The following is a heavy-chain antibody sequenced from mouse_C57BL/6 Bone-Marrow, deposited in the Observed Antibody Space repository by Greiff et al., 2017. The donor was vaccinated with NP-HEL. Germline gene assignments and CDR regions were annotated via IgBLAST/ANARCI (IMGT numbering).Heavy chain of an antibody. Sequence: EVMLVESGGGLVKPGGSLKLSCAASGFTFSDYGMHWVRQAPEKGLEWVAYISSGSSTIYYADTVKGRFTISRDNAKNTLFLQMTSLRSEDTAMYYCARRDYYGSSYVGFAYWGQGTLVTVSA. CDR3: ARRDYYGSSYVGFAY. D-gene: IGHD1-1*01. J-gene: IGHJ3*01. V-gene: IGHV5-17*01. CDR1: GFTFSDYG. CDR2: ISSGSSTI.